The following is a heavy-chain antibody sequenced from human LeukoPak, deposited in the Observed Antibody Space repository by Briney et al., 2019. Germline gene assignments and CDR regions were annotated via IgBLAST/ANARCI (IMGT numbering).Heavy chain of an antibody. CDR3: ATSLVGTKGPFDD. CDR1: GFTFSSYG. Sequence: PGGSLRLSCAASGFTFSSYGMHWVRQAPGKGLEWVAVIWYDGSNKYYADSVKGRFTISRDNSKNTLYLQMNSLRAEDTAVYYCATSLVGTKGPFDDWGQGILVTVSS. CDR2: IWYDGSNK. D-gene: IGHD1-26*01. J-gene: IGHJ4*02. V-gene: IGHV3-33*01.